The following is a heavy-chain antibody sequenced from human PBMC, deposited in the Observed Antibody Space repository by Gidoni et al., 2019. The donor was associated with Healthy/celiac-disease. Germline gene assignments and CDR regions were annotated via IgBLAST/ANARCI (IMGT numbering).Heavy chain of an antibody. D-gene: IGHD3-22*01. CDR2: IKQEGSEK. CDR3: ARDTASGYYYLPSYYFDY. J-gene: IGHJ4*02. Sequence: EVHLVESGGGLVQPGGSLRLSFAASGFTFSSYWRSWVRQAPGKGLEWVANIKQEGSEKYYVDSVKGRFTISRDNAKNSLYLQMNSLRAEDTAVYYCARDTASGYYYLPSYYFDYWGQGTLVTVSS. V-gene: IGHV3-7*01. CDR1: GFTFSSYW.